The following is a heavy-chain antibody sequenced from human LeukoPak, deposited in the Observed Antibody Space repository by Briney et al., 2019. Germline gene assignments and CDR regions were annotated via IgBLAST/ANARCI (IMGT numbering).Heavy chain of an antibody. J-gene: IGHJ4*02. CDR3: QKTAYDILTGYYTLDY. Sequence: ASVKVSCKASGYTFTSYAMHWVRQAPGQRLEWMGWINAGNGNTKYSQKFQGRVTITRDTSASTAYMELSSLRSEDTAFYYWQKTAYDILTGYYTLDYWGQGTLVTVSS. D-gene: IGHD3-9*01. V-gene: IGHV1-3*01. CDR2: INAGNGNT. CDR1: GYTFTSYA.